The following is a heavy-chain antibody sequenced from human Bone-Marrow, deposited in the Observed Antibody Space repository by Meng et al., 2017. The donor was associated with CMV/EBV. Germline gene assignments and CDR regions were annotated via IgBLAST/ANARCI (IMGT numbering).Heavy chain of an antibody. V-gene: IGHV1-69*05. CDR3: ARQQASVPEYFQH. Sequence: SVKVSCKAAGGTFSSYAISWVRQAPGQGLEWMGGIIPIFGTANYAQKFQGRVTITTDESTSTAYMELSSLRSEDTAVYYCARQQASVPEYFQHWGQGTLVTVSS. D-gene: IGHD5/OR15-5a*01. J-gene: IGHJ1*01. CDR1: GGTFSSYA. CDR2: IIPIFGTA.